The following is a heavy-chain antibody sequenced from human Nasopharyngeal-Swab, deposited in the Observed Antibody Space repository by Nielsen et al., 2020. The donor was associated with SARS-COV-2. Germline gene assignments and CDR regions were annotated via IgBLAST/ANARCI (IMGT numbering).Heavy chain of an antibody. V-gene: IGHV4-39*01. CDR2: IYYSGST. D-gene: IGHD3-3*01. CDR3: ASSPFRITIFGVVIGNWFDP. Sequence: WIRQPPGKGLEWIGSIYYSGSTYYNPSLKSRVTISVDTSKNQFSLKLSSVTAADTAVYYCASSPFRITIFGVVIGNWFDPWGQGTLVIVSS. J-gene: IGHJ5*02.